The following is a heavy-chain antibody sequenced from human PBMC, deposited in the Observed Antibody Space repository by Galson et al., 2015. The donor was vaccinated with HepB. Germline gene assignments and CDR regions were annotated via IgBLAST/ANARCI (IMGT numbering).Heavy chain of an antibody. CDR3: AKGATTLDV. Sequence: SLRLSCAASGITFNNYYMNWVRQAPGKGLEWVSGISNGGGSTNYADSVKGRFTISRDNSKNTLYLQMNSLRAEDTAVYYCAKGATTLDVWGQGTTVTVSS. V-gene: IGHV3-23*01. D-gene: IGHD1-1*01. CDR2: ISNGGGST. J-gene: IGHJ6*02. CDR1: GITFNNYY.